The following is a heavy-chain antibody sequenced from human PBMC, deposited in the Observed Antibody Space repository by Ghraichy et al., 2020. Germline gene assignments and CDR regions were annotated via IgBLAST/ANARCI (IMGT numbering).Heavy chain of an antibody. CDR3: ARHQIVVSGWYDPTYNWFDP. CDR1: GGSISSSSYY. D-gene: IGHD6-19*01. Sequence: ESLNISCTVSGGSISSSSYYWGWIRQPPGKGLEWIGSIYYSGSTYYNPSLKSRVTISVDTSKNQFSLKLSSVTAADTAVYYCARHQIVVSGWYDPTYNWFDPWGQGTLVTVSS. CDR2: IYYSGST. J-gene: IGHJ5*02. V-gene: IGHV4-39*01.